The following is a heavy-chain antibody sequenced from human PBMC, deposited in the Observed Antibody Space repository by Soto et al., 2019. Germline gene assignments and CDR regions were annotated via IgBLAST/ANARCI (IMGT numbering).Heavy chain of an antibody. CDR3: VRGGNVAGAFDI. D-gene: IGHD3-16*01. CDR1: GFTFSHYG. CDR2: IWDDGIKK. Sequence: QVQLVESGGGVVQPGRSLRLSCAASGFTFSHYGMHWVRQAPGKGLEWVAVIWDDGIKKFYPDSVRGRFTISRDNSENTQFVQMNSTTAEDTAIYYCVRGGNVAGAFDIWGQGTMVTVSS. J-gene: IGHJ3*02. V-gene: IGHV3-33*01.